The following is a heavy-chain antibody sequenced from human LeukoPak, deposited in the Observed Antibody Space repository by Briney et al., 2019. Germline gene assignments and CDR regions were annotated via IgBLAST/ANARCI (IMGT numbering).Heavy chain of an antibody. V-gene: IGHV1-2*02. Sequence: ASVKVSCKASGYTFTGYYLHWVRQAPGQGLEWMGCVNPNSGDTNYAQKFQGSVTMTRDTSISTVYMELSRLRSDVTAVYYCARDQSLIAPFRLVLRYFDWSTATAFDPWGQGTLVTVSS. CDR3: ARDQSLIAPFRLVLRYFDWSTATAFDP. D-gene: IGHD3-9*01. CDR1: GYTFTGYY. J-gene: IGHJ5*02. CDR2: VNPNSGDT.